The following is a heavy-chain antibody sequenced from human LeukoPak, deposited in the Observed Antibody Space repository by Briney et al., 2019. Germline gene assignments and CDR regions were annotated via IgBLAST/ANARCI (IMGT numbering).Heavy chain of an antibody. D-gene: IGHD4-17*01. V-gene: IGHV1-18*01. Sequence: GASVKVSCKASGYTFTSYGISWVRQAPGQGLEWMGWISAYNGNTNYAQKLQGRVTMTTDTSTSTAYVELRSLRSDDTAVYYCASWVGYGDYSRDDAFDIWGQGTMVTVSS. CDR3: ASWVGYGDYSRDDAFDI. J-gene: IGHJ3*02. CDR2: ISAYNGNT. CDR1: GYTFTSYG.